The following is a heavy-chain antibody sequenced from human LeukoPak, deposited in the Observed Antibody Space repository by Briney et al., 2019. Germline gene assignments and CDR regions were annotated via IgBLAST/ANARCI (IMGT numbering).Heavy chain of an antibody. D-gene: IGHD4-17*01. J-gene: IGHJ4*02. CDR3: ARDPRGATVTSLKIDY. Sequence: PGGSLRLSCAASGFTFSSYGMHWVRQAPGKGLEWVAVIWYDGSNKYYADSVKGRFTISRDNAQNSLYLQMNSLRAEDTAVYYCARDPRGATVTSLKIDYWGQGTLVTVSS. CDR2: IWYDGSNK. V-gene: IGHV3-33*01. CDR1: GFTFSSYG.